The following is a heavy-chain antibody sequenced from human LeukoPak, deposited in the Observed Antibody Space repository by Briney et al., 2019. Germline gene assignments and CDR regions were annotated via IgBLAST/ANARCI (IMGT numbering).Heavy chain of an antibody. Sequence: GSSVTVSCKASGGTFSSYAISWVRQAPGQGLEWMGGIIPIFGTANYAQKFQGRVTITADESTSTAYMELRSLRSDETAVYYCARVLLWFGELSIYGMDVWGQGTTVTVSS. D-gene: IGHD3-10*01. CDR1: GGTFSSYA. CDR3: ARVLLWFGELSIYGMDV. V-gene: IGHV1-69*01. CDR2: IIPIFGTA. J-gene: IGHJ6*02.